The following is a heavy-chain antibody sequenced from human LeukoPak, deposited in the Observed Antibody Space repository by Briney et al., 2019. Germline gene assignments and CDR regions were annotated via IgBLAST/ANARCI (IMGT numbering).Heavy chain of an antibody. CDR1: GFTFSSYS. J-gene: IGHJ4*02. CDR2: IKSKTDGGTT. V-gene: IGHV3-15*01. D-gene: IGHD6-6*01. CDR3: TTDTIAARGGFDY. Sequence: GGSLRLSCAASGFTFSSYSMNWVRQAPGKGLEWVGRIKSKTDGGTTDYAAPVKGRFTISRDDSKNTLYLQMNSLKTEDTAVYYCTTDTIAARGGFDYWGQGTLVTVSS.